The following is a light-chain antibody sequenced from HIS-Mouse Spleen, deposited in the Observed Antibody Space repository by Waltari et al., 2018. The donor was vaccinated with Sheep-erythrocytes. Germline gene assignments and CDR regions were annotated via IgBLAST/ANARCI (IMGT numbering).Light chain of an antibody. J-gene: IGKJ4*01. CDR2: WAS. CDR3: QQYYSTLLT. Sequence: DIVMTQSPDSLAVSLGERATSNCKSSQSVLYSSNNQNYLAWYQQKPGQPPKLLIYWASTRESGVPDRFSGSGSGTDFTLTISSLQAEDVADYYCQQYYSTLLTFGGGTKVEIK. CDR1: QSVLYSSNNQNY. V-gene: IGKV4-1*01.